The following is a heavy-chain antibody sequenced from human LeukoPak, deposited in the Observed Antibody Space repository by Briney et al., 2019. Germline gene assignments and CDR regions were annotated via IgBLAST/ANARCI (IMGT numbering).Heavy chain of an antibody. CDR2: INAGNANA. J-gene: IGHJ4*02. D-gene: IGHD6-19*01. Sequence: GASVTVSCKASGYTFTNYAIHWVRQAPGQRLEWMGRINAGNANAKYSQKFQDRVTITWDTSASTAYMDLSSLTSEDTAVYYCAGEDDSGWRFDYWGQGTLVTVSS. CDR3: AGEDDSGWRFDY. CDR1: GYTFTNYA. V-gene: IGHV1-3*01.